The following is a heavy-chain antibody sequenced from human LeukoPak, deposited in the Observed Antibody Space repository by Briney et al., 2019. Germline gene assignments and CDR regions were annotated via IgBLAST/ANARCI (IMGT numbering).Heavy chain of an antibody. Sequence: GGSLRLSCAASGFTFSSYAMSWVRQAPGKGLEGGSAISGSGGSTYYADSVKGRFTISRDNSKNTLYLQMNSLRAEDTAVYYCAKDLTMIVVVSVDYWGQGTLVTVSS. CDR2: ISGSGGST. D-gene: IGHD3-22*01. J-gene: IGHJ4*02. CDR3: AKDLTMIVVVSVDY. V-gene: IGHV3-23*01. CDR1: GFTFSSYA.